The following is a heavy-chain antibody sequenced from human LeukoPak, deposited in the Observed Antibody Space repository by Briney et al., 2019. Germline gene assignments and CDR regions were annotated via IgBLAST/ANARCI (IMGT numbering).Heavy chain of an antibody. CDR2: IYYSGST. J-gene: IGHJ6*02. V-gene: IGHV4-59*01. Sequence: SETLSLTCTVSGGSISSYYWSWIRQPPGKGLEWIGYIYYSGSTNYNPSLKSRVTISVDTSKNQFSLKLSSVTAADTAVYYCARVFGEAGPPEDYYGMDAWGQGTTVTVSS. D-gene: IGHD2-21*01. CDR1: GGSISSYY. CDR3: ARVFGEAGPPEDYYGMDA.